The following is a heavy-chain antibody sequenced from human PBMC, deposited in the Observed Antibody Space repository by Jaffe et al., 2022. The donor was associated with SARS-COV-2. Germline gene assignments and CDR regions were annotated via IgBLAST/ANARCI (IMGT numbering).Heavy chain of an antibody. J-gene: IGHJ6*02. CDR3: ARDFRDGYNPHPYYYYGMDV. Sequence: QVQLVQSGAEVKKPGSSVKVSCKASGGTFSSYAISWVRQAPGQGLEWMGGIIPIFGTANYAQKFQGRVTITADESTSTAYMELSSLRSEDTAVYYCARDFRDGYNPHPYYYYGMDVWGQGTTVTVSS. CDR1: GGTFSSYA. CDR2: IIPIFGTA. V-gene: IGHV1-69*01. D-gene: IGHD5-12*01.